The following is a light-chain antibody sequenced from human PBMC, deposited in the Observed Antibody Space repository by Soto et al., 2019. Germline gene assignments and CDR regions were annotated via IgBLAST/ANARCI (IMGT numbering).Light chain of an antibody. J-gene: IGLJ7*01. V-gene: IGLV6-57*02. CDR1: SGSIASNY. CDR3: QSYDIRTVAV. CDR2: EDN. Sequence: NFMLTQPHSVSASPGKTVTISCTGSSGSIASNYVQWYQQRPGSAPTTVIYEDNQRPSGVPDRFSGSIDSSSNSASLTISGLKTEDEADYYCQSYDIRTVAVFGGGTQLTVL.